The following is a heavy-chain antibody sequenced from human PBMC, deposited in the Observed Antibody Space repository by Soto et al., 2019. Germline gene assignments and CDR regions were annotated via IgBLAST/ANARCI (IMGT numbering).Heavy chain of an antibody. CDR1: GFTFSSYA. V-gene: IGHV3-30-3*01. J-gene: IGHJ4*02. CDR2: ISYDGSNK. D-gene: IGHD6-6*01. CDR3: ARYSSSPDY. Sequence: QVQLVESGGGVVQTGRSLRLSCAASGFTFSSYAMHWVRQAPGKGLEWVAVISYDGSNKYYADSVKGRFTISRDNSKNTLYLQMNSLRAEDTAVYYCARYSSSPDYWGQGTLVTVSS.